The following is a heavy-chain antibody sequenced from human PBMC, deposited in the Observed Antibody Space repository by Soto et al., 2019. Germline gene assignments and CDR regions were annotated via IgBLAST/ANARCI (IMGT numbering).Heavy chain of an antibody. V-gene: IGHV3-30*03. CDR3: ARVSNRHYYYYGMDV. Sequence: VGSLRLSCAASGFTFSSYSMNWVRQAPGKGLEWVAVISYDGSNKYYADSVKGRFTISRDNSKNTLYLQMNSLRAEDTAVYYCARVSNRHYYYYGMDVWGQGTTVTVSS. CDR1: GFTFSSYS. CDR2: ISYDGSNK. J-gene: IGHJ6*02. D-gene: IGHD4-4*01.